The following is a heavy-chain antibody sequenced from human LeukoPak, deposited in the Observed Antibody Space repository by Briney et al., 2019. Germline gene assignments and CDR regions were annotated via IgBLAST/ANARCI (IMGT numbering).Heavy chain of an antibody. J-gene: IGHJ4*02. CDR3: ARVPYDFWSGPVYFDY. CDR2: ISSSSYI. Sequence: GGSLRLSCAASGFTFSSYSMNWVRQAPGKGLEWVSSISSSSYIYYADSVKGRFTISRDNAKNSLYLQMNSLRAEDTAVYYCARVPYDFWSGPVYFDYWGQGTLVTVSS. V-gene: IGHV3-21*01. CDR1: GFTFSSYS. D-gene: IGHD3-3*01.